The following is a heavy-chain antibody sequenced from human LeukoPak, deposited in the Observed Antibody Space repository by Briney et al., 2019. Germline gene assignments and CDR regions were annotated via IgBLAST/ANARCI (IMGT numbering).Heavy chain of an antibody. V-gene: IGHV3-53*01. J-gene: IGHJ4*02. CDR3: ARGVEPLAANTLAY. CDR1: GFTLITNH. CDR2: LYSDGNT. Sequence: GGSLRLSCAASGFTLITNHMTWVRQAPGKGLEWVSVLYSDGNTKYADSVQGRFPISRDNSKNTLYLEMNSLSPDDTAVYYCARGVEPLAANTLAYWGQGTLVTVSS. D-gene: IGHD1-14*01.